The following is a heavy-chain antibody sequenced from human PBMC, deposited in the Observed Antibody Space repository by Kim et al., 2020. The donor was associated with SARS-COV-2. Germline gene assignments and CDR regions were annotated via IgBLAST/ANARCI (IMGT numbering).Heavy chain of an antibody. CDR2: ISGSGGST. J-gene: IGHJ4*02. V-gene: IGHV3-23*01. Sequence: GGSLRLSCAASGFTFSSYAMSWVRQAPGKGLEWVSAISGSGGSTYYADSVKGRFTISRDNSKNTLYLQMNSLRAEDTAVYYCAKDKGTIAAAASPADYFDYWGQGTLVTVSS. D-gene: IGHD6-13*01. CDR1: GFTFSSYA. CDR3: AKDKGTIAAAASPADYFDY.